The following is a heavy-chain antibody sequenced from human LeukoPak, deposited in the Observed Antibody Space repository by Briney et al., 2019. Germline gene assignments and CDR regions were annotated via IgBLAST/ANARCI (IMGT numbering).Heavy chain of an antibody. V-gene: IGHV3-53*01. CDR3: ARSQYDILTGYRAHAFDI. D-gene: IGHD3-9*01. Sequence: GGSLSLSCAASGFTVSSNYMSWVRQAPGKGLEWVSVIYSGGSTYYADSVKGRFTISRDNSKNTLYLQMNSLRAEDTAVYYCARSQYDILTGYRAHAFDIWGQGTMVTVSS. J-gene: IGHJ3*02. CDR1: GFTVSSNY. CDR2: IYSGGST.